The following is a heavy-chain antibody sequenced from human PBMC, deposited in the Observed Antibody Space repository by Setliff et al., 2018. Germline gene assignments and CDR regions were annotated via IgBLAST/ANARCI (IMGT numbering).Heavy chain of an antibody. CDR2: INPNSGGT. CDR1: GYTFTGYY. J-gene: IGHJ4*02. CDR3: GHRQGGNSFRVDN. V-gene: IGHV1-2*06. D-gene: IGHD1-26*01. Sequence: ASVKVSCKASGYTFTGYYMHWVRQAPGQGLEWMGRINPNSGGTNYAQKFQGRPAIARDTSKNQVVLTMINMDPVDTATYYCGHRQGGNSFRVDNWGQGTLVTVSS.